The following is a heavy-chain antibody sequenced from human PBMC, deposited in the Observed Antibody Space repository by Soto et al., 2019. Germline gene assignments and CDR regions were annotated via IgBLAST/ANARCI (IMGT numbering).Heavy chain of an antibody. J-gene: IGHJ5*02. CDR1: GFPFSSYA. V-gene: IGHV3-30-3*01. CDR3: ARVRVSMPVLAALWFDP. D-gene: IGHD6-13*01. Sequence: PGGSLRLCCAASGFPFSSYAMHWVRQAPGKGLEWVAVISYDGSNKYYADSVKGRFTISRDNSKNTLYLQMNSLRAEDTAVYYCARVRVSMPVLAALWFDPWGQGTLVTVSS. CDR2: ISYDGSNK.